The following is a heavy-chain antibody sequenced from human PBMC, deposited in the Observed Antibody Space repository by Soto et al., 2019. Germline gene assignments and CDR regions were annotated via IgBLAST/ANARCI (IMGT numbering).Heavy chain of an antibody. CDR2: IIPLFGTT. CDR3: ARDSYGSGGSCHDGRFDS. J-gene: IGHJ5*01. V-gene: IGHV1-69*06. D-gene: IGHD2-15*01. Sequence: QVQMVQSGAEVKKPGSSVKVSCMASGDTFSSHAISWVRQAPGQGLTWMGGIIPLFGTTYYAQNFQGRVTSTADKSTSTAYMDLTSLISEDSGVYYCARDSYGSGGSCHDGRFDSWGQGTLVTVSS. CDR1: GDTFSSHA.